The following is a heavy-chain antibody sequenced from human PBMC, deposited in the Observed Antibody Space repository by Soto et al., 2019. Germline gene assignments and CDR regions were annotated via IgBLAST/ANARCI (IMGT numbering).Heavy chain of an antibody. Sequence: PSETLSLTCAVSGGSISTSNWWSWVRQPPGKGLEWIGEVYRTGSTNYNPSLESRLTISVDKSKNQFSLKLTSVTAADTAVYYCARQCRGVTCHWFVPWGQGTLVTVSS. CDR3: ARQCRGVTCHWFVP. CDR2: VYRTGST. J-gene: IGHJ5*02. CDR1: GGSISTSNW. D-gene: IGHD2-15*01. V-gene: IGHV4-4*02.